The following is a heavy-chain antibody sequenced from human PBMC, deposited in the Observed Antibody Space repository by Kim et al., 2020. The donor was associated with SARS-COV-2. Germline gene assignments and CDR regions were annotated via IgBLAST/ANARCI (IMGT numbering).Heavy chain of an antibody. Sequence: GGSLRLSCAASGFTFDDYGMSWVRQAPGKGLEWVSGINRNGGSRGYADSVKGRFTISRDNAKNSLYLKMHSLRAEDTALFHCAREGRDGYNFAFDILGPG. CDR1: GFTFDDYG. V-gene: IGHV3-20*01. J-gene: IGHJ3*02. D-gene: IGHD5-12*01. CDR3: AREGRDGYNFAFDI. CDR2: INRNGGSR.